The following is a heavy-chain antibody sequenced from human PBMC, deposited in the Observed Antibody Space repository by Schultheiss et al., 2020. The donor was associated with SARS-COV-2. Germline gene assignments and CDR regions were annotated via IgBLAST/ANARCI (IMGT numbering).Heavy chain of an antibody. CDR3: AREGESRPNWFDP. D-gene: IGHD3-16*01. J-gene: IGHJ5*02. Sequence: SETLSLTCTVSGGSISSGDYYWSWIRQPPGKGLEWIGEINHSGSTNYNPSLKSPVTISVDTSKNQFSLKLSSVTAADTAVYYCAREGESRPNWFDPWGQGTLVTVSS. CDR1: GGSISSGDYY. V-gene: IGHV4-61*08. CDR2: INHSGST.